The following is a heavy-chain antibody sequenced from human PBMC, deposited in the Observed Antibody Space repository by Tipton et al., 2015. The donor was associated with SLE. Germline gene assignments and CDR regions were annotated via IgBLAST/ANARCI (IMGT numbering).Heavy chain of an antibody. D-gene: IGHD2-21*01. CDR3: ARDIRHYYLES. Sequence: SLRLSCAASGYTVSSNYVTWVRQAPGKGLEWVSVIYTGGSTYYADSVKGRFTISRDNSKNTLYLQMNSLRPEDTAIYYCARDIRHYYLESWGQGTLVIVSS. CDR1: GYTVSSNY. CDR2: IYTGGST. J-gene: IGHJ4*02. V-gene: IGHV3-53*05.